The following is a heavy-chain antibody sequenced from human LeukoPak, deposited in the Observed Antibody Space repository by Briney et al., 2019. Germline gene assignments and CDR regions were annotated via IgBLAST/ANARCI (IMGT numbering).Heavy chain of an antibody. CDR2: ISAYNGNT. D-gene: IGHD3-22*01. V-gene: IGHV1-18*01. CDR3: ARDGDYYDSSGYTNPF. CDR1: GYTFTSYG. J-gene: IGHJ4*02. Sequence: ASVKVSCKASGYTFTSYGISWVRQAPGQGLEWMGWISAYNGNTNYAQKLQGRVTMTTDTSTSTAYMELRSLRSDDTAVYYCARDGDYYDSSGYTNPFWGQGTLVTVSS.